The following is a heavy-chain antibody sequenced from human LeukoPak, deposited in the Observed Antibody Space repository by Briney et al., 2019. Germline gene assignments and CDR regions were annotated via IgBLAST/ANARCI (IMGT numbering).Heavy chain of an antibody. Sequence: GGSLRPSCVGSGFTFSVHWVRQVPGKGLEWLTFIRHDGTDQHYADSVRGRFTISRDNSKNTAYLQMNSLRPEDTALYYCAKDGNWASVSWGQGTLVTVSS. D-gene: IGHD7-27*01. CDR2: IRHDGTDQ. CDR3: AKDGNWASVS. J-gene: IGHJ5*02. CDR1: GFTFS. V-gene: IGHV3-30*02.